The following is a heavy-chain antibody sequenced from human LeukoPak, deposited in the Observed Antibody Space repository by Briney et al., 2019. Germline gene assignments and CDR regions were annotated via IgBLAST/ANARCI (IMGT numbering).Heavy chain of an antibody. CDR2: MNPNSGNT. Sequence: ASVMVSCKASGYTYTSYDINWVRQATGQGLEWMGWMNPNSGNTGYAQKFQGRVTMTRNTSISTAYMELSSLRSEDTAVYYCARGYSSGYYYYYGMDVWGQGTTVTVSS. CDR1: GYTYTSYD. CDR3: ARGYSSGYYYYYGMDV. D-gene: IGHD3-22*01. V-gene: IGHV1-8*01. J-gene: IGHJ6*02.